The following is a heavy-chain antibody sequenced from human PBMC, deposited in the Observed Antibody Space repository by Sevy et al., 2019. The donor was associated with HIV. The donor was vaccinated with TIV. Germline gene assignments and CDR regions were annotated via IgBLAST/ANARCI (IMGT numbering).Heavy chain of an antibody. CDR1: GGTFSSYA. CDR2: IIPIFGTA. CDR3: ARGRDHYYDSSGLDAFDI. D-gene: IGHD3-22*01. J-gene: IGHJ3*02. V-gene: IGHV1-69*06. Sequence: ASVKVSCKASGGTFSSYAISWVRQAPGQGPEWMGGIIPIFGTANYAQKFQGRVTITADKSTSTAYMELSSLRSEDTAVYYCARGRDHYYDSSGLDAFDIWGQGTMVTVSS.